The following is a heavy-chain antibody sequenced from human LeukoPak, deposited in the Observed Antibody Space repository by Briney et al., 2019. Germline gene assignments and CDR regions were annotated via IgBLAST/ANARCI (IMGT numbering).Heavy chain of an antibody. CDR1: GGTFSSYA. D-gene: IGHD4-11*01. V-gene: IGHV1-69*05. CDR2: IIPISGTA. CDR3: ARDPVRHSNYGGFDY. Sequence: SVKVSCKASGGTFSSYAISWVRQAPGQGLEWMGGIIPISGTANYAQKFQGRVTITTDESTSTAYMELSSLRSEDTAVYYCARDPVRHSNYGGFDYWGQGTLVTVSS. J-gene: IGHJ4*02.